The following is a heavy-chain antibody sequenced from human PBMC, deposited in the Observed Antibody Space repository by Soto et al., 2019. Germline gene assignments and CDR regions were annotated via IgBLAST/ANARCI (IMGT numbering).Heavy chain of an antibody. Sequence: SETLSLTCAVFGGSISSSNWWSWVRQPPGKGLEWIGEIYHSGSTNYNPSLKSRVTISVDKSKNQFSLKLSSVTAADTAVYYCARVGSSSWYYYGMDVWGQGTTVTVSS. D-gene: IGHD6-13*01. V-gene: IGHV4-4*02. CDR3: ARVGSSSWYYYGMDV. CDR2: IYHSGST. J-gene: IGHJ6*02. CDR1: GGSISSSNW.